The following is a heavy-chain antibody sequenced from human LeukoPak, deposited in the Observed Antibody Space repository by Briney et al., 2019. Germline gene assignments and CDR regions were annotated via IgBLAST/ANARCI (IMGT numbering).Heavy chain of an antibody. CDR2: IKQDGSEK. Sequence: GGSLRLSCAASGFTFTYYALSWVRQAPGKGPEWVANIKQDGSEKYYVDSVKGRFTISRDNAKNSLYLQMNSLRAEDTAVYYCARDESIAISKWGQGTLVTVSS. D-gene: IGHD6-6*01. CDR1: GFTFTYYA. J-gene: IGHJ4*02. V-gene: IGHV3-7*01. CDR3: ARDESIAISK.